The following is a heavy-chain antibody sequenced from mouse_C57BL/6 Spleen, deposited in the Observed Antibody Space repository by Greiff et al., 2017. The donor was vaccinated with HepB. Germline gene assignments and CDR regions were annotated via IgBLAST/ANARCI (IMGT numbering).Heavy chain of an antibody. CDR1: GFTFSDYG. D-gene: IGHD1-1*01. J-gene: IGHJ4*01. Sequence: EVKVVESGGGLVKPGGSLKLSCAASGFTFSDYGMHWVRQAPEKGLEWVAYISSGSSTIYYADTVKGRFTISRDNAKNTLFLQMTSLRSEDTAMYYCARGPLHYYGSSYVLYAMDYWGQGTSVTVSS. V-gene: IGHV5-17*01. CDR3: ARGPLHYYGSSYVLYAMDY. CDR2: ISSGSSTI.